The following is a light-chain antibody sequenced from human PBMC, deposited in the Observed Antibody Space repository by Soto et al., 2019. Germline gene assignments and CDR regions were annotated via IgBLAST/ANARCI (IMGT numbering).Light chain of an antibody. V-gene: IGKV1-5*01. CDR2: DAS. CDR3: QQYNSYWT. CDR1: QDISNY. J-gene: IGKJ1*01. Sequence: DIQMTQSPPSLSASVGDRVTITCQASQDISNYLNWYQQKPGKAPKLLIYDASSLESGVPSRFSGSGSGTEFTLTISSLQPDDFATYYCQQYNSYWTFGQGTKVDIK.